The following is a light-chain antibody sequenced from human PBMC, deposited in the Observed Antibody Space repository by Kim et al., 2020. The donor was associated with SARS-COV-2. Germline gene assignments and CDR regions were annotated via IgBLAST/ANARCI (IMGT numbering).Light chain of an antibody. CDR1: HSVASV. Sequence: LSTEERATPSSRDRHSVASVLASDQQTPGHAPRLLIHESTTTTTGIPARCSGRGSGTDFTLTISRLEPEYSAVYYCQQRSHLPITFGQGTRLDIK. V-gene: IGKV3-11*01. J-gene: IGKJ5*01. CDR3: QQRSHLPIT. CDR2: EST.